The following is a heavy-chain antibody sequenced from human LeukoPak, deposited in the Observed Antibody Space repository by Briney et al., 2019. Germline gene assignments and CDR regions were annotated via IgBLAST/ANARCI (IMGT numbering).Heavy chain of an antibody. D-gene: IGHD5-24*01. CDR1: GGSFSGYY. V-gene: IGHV4-34*01. CDR3: ARSKGYNFDAFDI. CDR2: INHSGST. Sequence: SETLSLTCAVYGGSFSGYYWSWIRQPPGKVLEWIGEINHSGSTNYNPSLKSRVTISVDTSKSQFSLKLSSVTAADTAVYYCARSKGYNFDAFDIWGQGTMVTVSS. J-gene: IGHJ3*02.